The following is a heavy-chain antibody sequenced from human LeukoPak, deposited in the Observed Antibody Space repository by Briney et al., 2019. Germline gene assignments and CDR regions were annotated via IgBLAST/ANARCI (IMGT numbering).Heavy chain of an antibody. V-gene: IGHV3-53*01. Sequence: GGSLRLSCAASGFTVSNKYMTWVRQAPGKGLEWVSLIYNDGRTYYADSVKGRCTISRDNSKNTLYLQMNSLRVEDTAEYYCVRDRDWGAFDIWGQVTMVTVSS. D-gene: IGHD3/OR15-3a*01. J-gene: IGHJ3*02. CDR3: VRDRDWGAFDI. CDR1: GFTVSNKY. CDR2: IYNDGRT.